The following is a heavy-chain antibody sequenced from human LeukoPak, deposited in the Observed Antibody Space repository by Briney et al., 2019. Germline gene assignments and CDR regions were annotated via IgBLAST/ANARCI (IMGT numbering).Heavy chain of an antibody. CDR1: GFTFSSYA. D-gene: IGHD6-19*01. CDR2: IYSGGST. J-gene: IGHJ4*02. Sequence: PGGSLRLSCAASGFTFSSYAMTWVRQAPGKGLEWVSVIYSGGSTYYADSVKGRFTISRDNSKNTLYLQMNSLRAEDTAVYYCARGAAVAGTPPFDYWGQGTLVTVSS. CDR3: ARGAAVAGTPPFDY. V-gene: IGHV3-23*03.